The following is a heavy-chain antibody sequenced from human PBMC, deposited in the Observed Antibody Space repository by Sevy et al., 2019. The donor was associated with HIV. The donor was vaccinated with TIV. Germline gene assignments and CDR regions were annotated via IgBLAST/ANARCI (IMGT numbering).Heavy chain of an antibody. CDR3: ARSTDYYDNSGYDS. CDR1: GFTFSYYT. V-gene: IGHV3-21*03. J-gene: IGHJ4*02. CDR2: ISSGSSYI. D-gene: IGHD3-22*01. Sequence: KQLGSLRLSCAASGFTFSYYTMNWVRQAPGKGLEWVSSISSGSSYIFYADSMKGRFTVSRDNAKNSLFLQMNSLRDEDTALYYCARSTDYYDNSGYDSWGRGTLVTVSS.